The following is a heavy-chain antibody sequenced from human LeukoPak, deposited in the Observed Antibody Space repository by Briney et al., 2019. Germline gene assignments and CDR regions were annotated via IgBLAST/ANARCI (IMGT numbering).Heavy chain of an antibody. J-gene: IGHJ4*02. V-gene: IGHV4-30-4*01. CDR1: GGSIRSADYY. Sequence: SETLSLTCTVSGGSIRSADYYWSWIRQPPGKGLEWIGNIYNTGTTNYHPSLKSRVSISVDTSKNQFSLKLSSVTAADTAVYYCARGLWYDRYFDYWGQGTLVTVSS. CDR2: IYNTGTT. D-gene: IGHD3-22*01. CDR3: ARGLWYDRYFDY.